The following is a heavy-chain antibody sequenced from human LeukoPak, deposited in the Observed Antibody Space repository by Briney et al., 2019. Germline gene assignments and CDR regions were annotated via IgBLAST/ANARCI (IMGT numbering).Heavy chain of an antibody. CDR2: IWYDGSNK. V-gene: IGHV3-33*01. D-gene: IGHD1-7*01. CDR1: GFTFSSYG. CDR3: ARDRNYRPGYFEL. Sequence: TGGSLRLSCAASGFTFSSYGMHWVRQAPGKGLEWVAVIWYDGSNKYYADSVKGRFTTSRDNSKNTLYLQMNSLRAEDTAVYYCARDRNYRPGYFELWGRGTLVTVSS. J-gene: IGHJ2*01.